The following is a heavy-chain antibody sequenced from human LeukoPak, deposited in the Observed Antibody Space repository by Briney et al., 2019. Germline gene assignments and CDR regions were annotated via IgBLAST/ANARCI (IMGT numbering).Heavy chain of an antibody. CDR3: ARVPGGNSYYYYMDV. V-gene: IGHV3-74*01. CDR2: INSDGRST. Sequence: GGPLRLSCAASGLTFSSYWMHWFRKSPGKGLIWVSRINSDGRSTGSAGSVKGRFTISRANPSDTPSRQVTARRAQDTAVNYCARVPGGNSYYYYMDVGSKGTTATVSS. CDR1: GLTFSSYW. J-gene: IGHJ6*03. D-gene: IGHD2-15*01.